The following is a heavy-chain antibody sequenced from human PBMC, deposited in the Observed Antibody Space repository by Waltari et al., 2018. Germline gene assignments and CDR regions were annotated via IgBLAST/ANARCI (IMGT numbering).Heavy chain of an antibody. V-gene: IGHV4-39*01. CDR2: IYYSGFT. D-gene: IGHD3-9*01. J-gene: IGHJ4*02. CDR3: ARQRMAMTGPITFDY. Sequence: QLHLKESGPGLVKSSETLTLTCTVSGGPIDSSSHYWAWVRQSPGKGLEWIGTIYYSGFTFPTPSLKSRVTMSIDTSKNEFSLKLTSVTAADTAVYFCARQRMAMTGPITFDYWGQGTRVAVSS. CDR1: GGPIDSSSHY.